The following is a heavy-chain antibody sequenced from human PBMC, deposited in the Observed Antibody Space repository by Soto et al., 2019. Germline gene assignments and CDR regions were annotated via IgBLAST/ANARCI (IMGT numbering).Heavy chain of an antibody. J-gene: IGHJ4*02. D-gene: IGHD1-26*01. CDR1: GFTFSSYA. CDR2: ISGSGGST. Sequence: LRLSCAASGFTFSSYAMSWIGQAPGKGLEWVSAISGSGGSTYYADSVKGRFTISRDNSKNTLYLQMNSLRAEDTAVYYCAKDRYAGAPYPQVFDYWGQGTLVTVS. V-gene: IGHV3-23*01. CDR3: AKDRYAGAPYPQVFDY.